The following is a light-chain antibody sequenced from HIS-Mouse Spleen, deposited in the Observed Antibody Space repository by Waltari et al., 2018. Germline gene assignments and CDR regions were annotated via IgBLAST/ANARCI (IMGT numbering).Light chain of an antibody. Sequence: QSALTQPPSVSGSPGQSGTISCTGTSSDGGSYNRVSWYQQPPGTAPKLMIYEVSNRPSGVPDRFSGSKSGNTASLTISGLQAEDEADYYCSSYTSSSTFVVFGGGTKLTVL. CDR1: SSDGGSYNR. J-gene: IGLJ2*01. CDR2: EVS. CDR3: SSYTSSSTFVV. V-gene: IGLV2-18*02.